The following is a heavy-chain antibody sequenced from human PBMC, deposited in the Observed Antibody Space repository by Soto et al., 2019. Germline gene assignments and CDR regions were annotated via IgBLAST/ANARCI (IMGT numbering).Heavy chain of an antibody. D-gene: IGHD3-22*01. Sequence: PGGSLRLSCVASGFTFSDYAMHWVRQAPGKGLEWVGVISDDGGSKYYADSVKGRFTISRDNSKNTLYLQMNSLSAEDTAVYYCAKDDYYDSSVSYYGGSYFDYWGQGTLVTVSS. CDR3: AKDDYYDSSVSYYGGSYFDY. J-gene: IGHJ4*02. CDR2: ISDDGGSK. V-gene: IGHV3-30*18. CDR1: GFTFSDYA.